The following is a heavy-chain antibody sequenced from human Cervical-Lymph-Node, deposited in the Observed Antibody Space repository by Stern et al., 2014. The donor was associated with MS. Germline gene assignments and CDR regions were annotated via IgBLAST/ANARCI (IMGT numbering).Heavy chain of an antibody. CDR3: VREDIVDKDALDV. CDR1: GFTLSDYW. Sequence: DVQLVESGGGLVQPGGALRLSCAASGFTLSDYWMHWVRQSPGKGLGWVARIKDHGTGAIYADFVKGRFTISRDNAKNTLDLQMRSLRDEDTALYYCVREDIVDKDALDVWGQGTMVIVSS. V-gene: IGHV3-74*02. J-gene: IGHJ3*01. D-gene: IGHD2-21*01. CDR2: IKDHGTGA.